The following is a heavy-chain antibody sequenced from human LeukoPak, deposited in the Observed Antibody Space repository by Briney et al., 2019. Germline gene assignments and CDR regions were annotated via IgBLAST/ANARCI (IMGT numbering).Heavy chain of an antibody. J-gene: IGHJ4*02. V-gene: IGHV4-61*02. CDR1: GGSISSGSYY. Sequence: SSQTLSLTCTVSGGSISSGSYYWSWIRQPAGKGLEWIGRIYTSGSTNYNPSLKSRVTISVDTSKNQFSLKLSSVTAADTAVYYCARERPINPYFDYWGQGTLVTVSS. CDR3: ARERPINPYFDY. CDR2: IYTSGST.